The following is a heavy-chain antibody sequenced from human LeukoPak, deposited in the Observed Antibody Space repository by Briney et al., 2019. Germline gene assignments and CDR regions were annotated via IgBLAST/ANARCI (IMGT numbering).Heavy chain of an antibody. CDR3: VRQFAS. J-gene: IGHJ4*02. Sequence: GGSLRLSCAPSGFTFSRHGMHWVRQLPGKRLEWVAYVSGSGSTVYYADSVKGRFTISRDNGKSSLYLQMNSLRVEDTALYYCVRQFASWGQGTLVTVSS. CDR1: GFTFSRHG. V-gene: IGHV3-48*01. CDR2: VSGSGSTV.